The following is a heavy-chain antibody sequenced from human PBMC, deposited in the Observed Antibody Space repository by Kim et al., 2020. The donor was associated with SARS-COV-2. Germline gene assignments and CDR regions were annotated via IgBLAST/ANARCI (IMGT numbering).Heavy chain of an antibody. CDR3: ARFNVAVAGFPRFFDY. CDR1: GGTFTSHA. Sequence: SVKVSCKASGGTFTSHAITWVRQAPGQGLEWVGGIIPLHRTTYYAQKFQGRVTITADISTSTAYMDLTSLTSEDSAVYFCARFNVAVAGFPRFFDYWGQGTLVTVSS. V-gene: IGHV1-69*10. CDR2: IIPLHRTT. D-gene: IGHD6-19*01. J-gene: IGHJ4*03.